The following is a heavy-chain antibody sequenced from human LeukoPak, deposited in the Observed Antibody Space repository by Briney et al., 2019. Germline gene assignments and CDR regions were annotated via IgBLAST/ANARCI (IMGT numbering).Heavy chain of an antibody. CDR1: GGSFSGYY. Sequence: SETLSLTCAVYGGSFSGYYWSWIRQPPGKGLEWIGEINHSRSTNYNPSLKSRVTISVDTSKNQFSLKLSSVTAADTAVYYCARIPSYGDFAGKNDYWGQGTLVTVSS. V-gene: IGHV4-34*01. CDR2: INHSRST. D-gene: IGHD5-18*01. J-gene: IGHJ4*02. CDR3: ARIPSYGDFAGKNDY.